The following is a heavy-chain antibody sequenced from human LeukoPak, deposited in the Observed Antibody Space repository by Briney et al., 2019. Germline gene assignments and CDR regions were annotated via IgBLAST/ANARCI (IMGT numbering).Heavy chain of an antibody. CDR2: ISYDGSKI. CDR1: GFTFSSYP. D-gene: IGHD3-3*01. V-gene: IGHV3-30-3*01. J-gene: IGHJ3*01. CDR3: ARESGWGPPHAFDF. Sequence: PGGSLRLSCAASGFTFSSYPLHWVRQAPGKGLDWVTLISYDGSKIYYADSVKGRFTISRDNSKNTLYLQMNSLRAEDTAVYYCARESGWGPPHAFDFWGQGTMVTVSS.